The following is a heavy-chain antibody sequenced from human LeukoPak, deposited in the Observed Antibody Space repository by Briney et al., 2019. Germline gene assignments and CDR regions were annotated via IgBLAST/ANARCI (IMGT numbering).Heavy chain of an antibody. CDR1: GFTVSSNY. J-gene: IGHJ3*02. V-gene: IGHV3-53*01. D-gene: IGHD3-10*01. CDR2: IYTGGST. Sequence: GGSPRLSCAASGFTVSSNYMSWVRQAPGKGLEWVSLIYTGGSTYYADSVKGRFTISRDNSKNMLYLQMNSLRAEDTAVYYCARDRGMWRAFDIWGRGTMVTVSS. CDR3: ARDRGMWRAFDI.